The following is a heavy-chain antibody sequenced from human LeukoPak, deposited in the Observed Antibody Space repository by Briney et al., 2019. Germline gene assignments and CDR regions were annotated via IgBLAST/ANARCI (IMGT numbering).Heavy chain of an antibody. CDR3: AAVGDYSSGWPGY. D-gene: IGHD6-19*01. V-gene: IGHV7-4-1*02. Sequence: ASVKVSCKASGYIFTNYAMNWVRQAPGQGLEWMGWINTNSGNPTYAQGFTGRFVFSLDTSVSTAYLQISSLKAEDSAVYYCAAVGDYSSGWPGYWGQGTLVTVSS. J-gene: IGHJ4*02. CDR1: GYIFTNYA. CDR2: INTNSGNP.